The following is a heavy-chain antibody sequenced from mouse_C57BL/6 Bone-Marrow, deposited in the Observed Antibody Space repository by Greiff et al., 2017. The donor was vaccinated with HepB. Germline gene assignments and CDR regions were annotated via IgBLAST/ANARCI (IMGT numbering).Heavy chain of an antibody. V-gene: IGHV1-82*01. CDR3: ARRTLEFAY. Sequence: VQLQESGPELVKPGASVKISCKASGYAFSSSWMNWVKQRPGKGLEWIGRIYPGDGDTNYNGKFKGKATLTADKSSSTAYMQLSSLTSEDSAVYFCARRTLEFAYWGQGTLVTVSA. CDR1: GYAFSSSW. CDR2: IYPGDGDT. J-gene: IGHJ3*01.